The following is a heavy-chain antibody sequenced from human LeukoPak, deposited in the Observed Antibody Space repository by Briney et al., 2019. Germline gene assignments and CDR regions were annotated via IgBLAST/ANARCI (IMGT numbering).Heavy chain of an antibody. J-gene: IGHJ6*02. Sequence: GGSLRLSCAASGFTFSSYEMNWVRQAPGKGLEWVSSTSSSGSTIYYADSVKGRFTISRDNAKNSLYLQMNSLRAEDTAVYYCANLRSNVLLWFGESLYGMDVWGQGTTVTVSS. D-gene: IGHD3-10*01. CDR1: GFTFSSYE. CDR2: TSSSGSTI. CDR3: ANLRSNVLLWFGESLYGMDV. V-gene: IGHV3-48*03.